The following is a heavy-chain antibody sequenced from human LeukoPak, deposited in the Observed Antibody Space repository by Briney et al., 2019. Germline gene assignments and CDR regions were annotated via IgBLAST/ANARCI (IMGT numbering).Heavy chain of an antibody. J-gene: IGHJ3*02. D-gene: IGHD6-19*01. V-gene: IGHV3-48*01. CDR2: ISDSSSTI. Sequence: QPGGSLRLSCAASGFTFSSYSMNWVRQAPGKGLEWVSYISDSSSTIYYADSVKGRFTISRDNSKNTLYLQMNSLRAEDTAVYYCARDGSSSGWSDIWGQGTMVTVSS. CDR3: ARDGSSSGWSDI. CDR1: GFTFSSYS.